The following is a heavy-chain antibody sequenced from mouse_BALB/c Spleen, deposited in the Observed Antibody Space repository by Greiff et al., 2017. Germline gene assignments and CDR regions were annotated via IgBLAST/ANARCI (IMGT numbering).Heavy chain of an antibody. J-gene: IGHJ4*01. Sequence: EVMLVESGGGLVKPGGSLKLSCAASGFAFSSYDMSWVRQTPEKRLEWVAYISSGGGSTYYPDTVKGRFTISRDNAKNTLYLQMSSLKSEDTAMYYCARHFTTVVATRAMDYWGQGTSVTVSS. CDR1: GFAFSSYD. V-gene: IGHV5-12-1*01. CDR3: ARHFTTVVATRAMDY. D-gene: IGHD1-1*01. CDR2: ISSGGGST.